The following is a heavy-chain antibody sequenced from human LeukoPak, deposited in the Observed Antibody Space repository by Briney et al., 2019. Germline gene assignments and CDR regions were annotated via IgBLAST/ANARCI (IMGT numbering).Heavy chain of an antibody. Sequence: PSETLSLTCTVSGGSISSGSYFWTWIRQPAGKRLEWIGRINTSGSTNYNPSLKSRVTISVDTSKNQFSLKLSSVTAADTAVFFCAREGYTSSWYSGYYYFDHWGEGTLVTVSS. V-gene: IGHV4-61*02. CDR2: INTSGST. J-gene: IGHJ4*02. CDR1: GGSISSGSYF. D-gene: IGHD6-13*01. CDR3: AREGYTSSWYSGYYYFDH.